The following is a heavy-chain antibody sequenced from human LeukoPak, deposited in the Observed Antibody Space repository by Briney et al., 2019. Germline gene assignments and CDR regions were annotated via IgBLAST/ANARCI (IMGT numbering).Heavy chain of an antibody. J-gene: IGHJ4*02. D-gene: IGHD7-27*01. CDR2: ISGSGYST. V-gene: IGHV3-23*01. CDR1: GFTFSTYG. Sequence: PGGSLTLSCAASGFTFSTYGMNWVRQAPGKGLVWVSSISGSGYSTYYADPVKGRFTIYRDNSKNTLFLQMKSLRAEDTAVYYCARGWGNFVYWGQGTLVTVSS. CDR3: ARGWGNFVY.